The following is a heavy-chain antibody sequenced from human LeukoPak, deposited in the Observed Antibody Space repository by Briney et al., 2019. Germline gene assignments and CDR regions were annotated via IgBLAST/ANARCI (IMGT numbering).Heavy chain of an antibody. CDR3: ARRTIITPGGFDY. J-gene: IGHJ4*02. CDR1: GGTFSSYA. D-gene: IGHD3-10*01. CDR2: IIPILGIA. V-gene: IGHV1-69*04. Sequence: SVKVSCKASGGTFSSYAISWVRQAPGQGLEWMGRIIPILGIANYAQKFQGRVTITADKSTSTAYMELSSLRSEDTAVYYCARRTIITPGGFDYWGQGTLVTVSS.